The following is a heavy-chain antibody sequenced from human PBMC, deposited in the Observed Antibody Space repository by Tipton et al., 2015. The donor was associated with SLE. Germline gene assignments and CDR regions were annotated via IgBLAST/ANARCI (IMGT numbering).Heavy chain of an antibody. Sequence: LSLTCTVSGGSISSYYWSWIRQPPGKGLEWDSYISSSGSTIYYADSVKGRFTISRDNAKNSLYLQMNSLRAEDTAVYYCARDRGYCSGGSCYYFDYWGQGTLVTVSS. CDR1: GGSISSYY. CDR3: ARDRGYCSGGSCYYFDY. V-gene: IGHV3-11*04. CDR2: ISSSGSTI. D-gene: IGHD2-15*01. J-gene: IGHJ4*02.